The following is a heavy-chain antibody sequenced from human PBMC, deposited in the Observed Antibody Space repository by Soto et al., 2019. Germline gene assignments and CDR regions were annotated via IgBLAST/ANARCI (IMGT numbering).Heavy chain of an antibody. J-gene: IGHJ4*02. V-gene: IGHV1-24*01. D-gene: IGHD3-3*01. Sequence: ASVKVSCKVSGYTLTELSMHWVRQAPGKGLEWMGGFDPEDGETIYAQKFQGRVTMTEDTSTDTAYMELSSLRSEDTAVYYCATTHSGWSGYPLLGDYWGQGTLVSVSS. CDR2: FDPEDGET. CDR3: ATTHSGWSGYPLLGDY. CDR1: GYTLTELS.